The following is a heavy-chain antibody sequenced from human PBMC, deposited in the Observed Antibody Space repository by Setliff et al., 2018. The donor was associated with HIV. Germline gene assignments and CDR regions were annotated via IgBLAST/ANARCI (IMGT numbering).Heavy chain of an antibody. V-gene: IGHV1-69*06. CDR1: GGTFSDSA. CDR2: IIPVFGTA. D-gene: IGHD5-12*01. CDR3: AKEVATTYYYRYMDV. Sequence: SSVKVSCKASGGTFSDSAINWVRQAPGQGLEWMGRIIPVFGTANYAPKFPDRVTITADKSTSTAYLELSSLRSDDTAVYYCAKEVATTYYYRYMDVWGTG. J-gene: IGHJ6*03.